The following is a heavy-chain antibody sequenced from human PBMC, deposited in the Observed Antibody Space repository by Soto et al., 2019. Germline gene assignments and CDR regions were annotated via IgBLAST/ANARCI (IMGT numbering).Heavy chain of an antibody. CDR2: IYYSGST. D-gene: IGHD3-10*01. J-gene: IGHJ5*02. Sequence: ASETLSLTCTVSGGSIRSYYWSWIRQPPGKGLEWIGYIYYSGSTNYNPSLKSRVTISVDTSKNQFSLKLSSVTAADTAVYYCARYGSGSSVWFDPWGQGTLVTVS. V-gene: IGHV4-59*01. CDR1: GGSIRSYY. CDR3: ARYGSGSSVWFDP.